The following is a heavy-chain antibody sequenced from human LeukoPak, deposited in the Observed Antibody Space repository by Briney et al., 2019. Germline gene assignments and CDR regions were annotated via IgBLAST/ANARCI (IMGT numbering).Heavy chain of an antibody. V-gene: IGHV3-7*01. CDR3: GRGHWGLDY. CDR1: GFTFSSYW. CDR2: VKRDGSEK. Sequence: GGSLRLSCATSGFTFSSYWMSWVRQAPGKGLEWVANVKRDGSEKYYVDSVKGRFTISRDNAKNSLYLQMNSLRAEDTAVYYCGRGHWGLDYWGQGAQVTVSS. D-gene: IGHD7-27*01. J-gene: IGHJ4*02.